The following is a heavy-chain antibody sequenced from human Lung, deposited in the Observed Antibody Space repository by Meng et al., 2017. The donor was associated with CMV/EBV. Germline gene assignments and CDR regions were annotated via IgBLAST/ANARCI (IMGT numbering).Heavy chain of an antibody. CDR1: GFTFDNYA. J-gene: IGHJ4*02. CDR3: AKDLEIFGEVQN. D-gene: IGHD3-10*01. CDR2: ISWDGYAT. Sequence: GGSLRLXCAASGFTFDNYAMHWVRQAPGKGLEWVSLISWDGYATYYAESVRGRFTISRDNRKNSLYLQMNSLRAEDTALYYCAKDLEIFGEVQNWGQGTLVTVSS. V-gene: IGHV3-43D*03.